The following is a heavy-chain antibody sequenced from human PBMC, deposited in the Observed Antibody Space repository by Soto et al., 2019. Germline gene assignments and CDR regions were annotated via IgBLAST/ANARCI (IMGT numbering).Heavy chain of an antibody. CDR3: VRTPASGTLDP. CDR2: TYYRSKWYN. V-gene: IGHV6-1*01. Sequence: SPTLSLTWAISGDIVSSNSAALNWISQSPSRCLEWLGRTYYRSKWYNDYAVSVKSRITINPDTSKNQFSLQLNSVTPEDTAVYYCVRTPASGTLDPWGQGTLVTAPQ. J-gene: IGHJ5*02. CDR1: GDIVSSNSAA. D-gene: IGHD6-13*01.